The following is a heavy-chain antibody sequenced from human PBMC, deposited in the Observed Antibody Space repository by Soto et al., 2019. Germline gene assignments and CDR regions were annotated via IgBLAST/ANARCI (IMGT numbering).Heavy chain of an antibody. J-gene: IGHJ3*02. V-gene: IGHV3-9*01. Sequence: EVQLVESGGGLVQPGRSLRLSCAASGFTLDDYAIHWVRQTPGKGLEWVSGISWNSGSIGYSDSVKGRCTISRDNAKNSLYLQMNSLRAEDTALYYCAKESDAFHIWGQGTMVTVSS. CDR1: GFTLDDYA. CDR3: AKESDAFHI. CDR2: ISWNSGSI.